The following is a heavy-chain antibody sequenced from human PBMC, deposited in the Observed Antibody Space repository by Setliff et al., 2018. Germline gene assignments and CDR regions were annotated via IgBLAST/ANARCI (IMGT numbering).Heavy chain of an antibody. J-gene: IGHJ6*03. CDR2: IYSSGST. D-gene: IGHD2-2*01. CDR1: GASISNYY. CDR3: AREPTRTGGFYYLDV. V-gene: IGHV4-4*08. Sequence: SETLSLTCSVSGASISNYYWSWIRQPPGKGLEWIGYIYSSGSTNYNPSLKSRVAISRDTPTNQLSLELRSVTAADTAVYYCAREPTRTGGFYYLDVWGEGTTVTVSS.